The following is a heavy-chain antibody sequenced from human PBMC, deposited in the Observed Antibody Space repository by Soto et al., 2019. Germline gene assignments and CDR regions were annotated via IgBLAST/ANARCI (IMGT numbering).Heavy chain of an antibody. CDR3: TKNYYFDS. V-gene: IGHV3-23*01. CDR1: GFTFSNYA. Sequence: GGSLRLSCEASGFTFSNYAMSWVRQAPGKALEWVSSINIVGGNTNYADSVRGRFTMSRDDSKNTVFLQMNSLRAEDTAIYYCTKNYYFDSWGQGTLVTVSS. CDR2: INIVGGNT. J-gene: IGHJ4*02.